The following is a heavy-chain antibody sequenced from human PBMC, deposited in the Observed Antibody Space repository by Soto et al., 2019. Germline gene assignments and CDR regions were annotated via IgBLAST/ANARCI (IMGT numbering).Heavy chain of an antibody. D-gene: IGHD3-10*01. CDR2: VSSTSSYI. Sequence: EVQLVESGGGLVKPGGSLRLSCAASGFTFSHYSMNWVRQAPGKGLEWVAFVSSTSSYIYYAGSVKGRFTISRDNATNSLFLQMNTLRAEDTAVYYCAKVRGRGSPVSGGLDVWGQGTTVTVSS. J-gene: IGHJ6*02. V-gene: IGHV3-21*01. CDR3: AKVRGRGSPVSGGLDV. CDR1: GFTFSHYS.